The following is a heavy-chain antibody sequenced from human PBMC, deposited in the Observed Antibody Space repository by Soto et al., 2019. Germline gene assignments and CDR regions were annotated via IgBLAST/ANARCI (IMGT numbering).Heavy chain of an antibody. J-gene: IGHJ6*02. V-gene: IGHV3-9*01. CDR1: GFTFDDSA. CDR2: ISWNSGSM. CDR3: TKDVSRRITMIRGVSKYGMDV. Sequence: EVQLVESGGGLVQPGRSLRLSCAASGFTFDDSAMHWVRQVPGKGLEWVSSISWNSGSMAYAGSVKGRFTISRDNAKTSLYLHMNSLKPEDTALYYCTKDVSRRITMIRGVSKYGMDVWGQGTTVTVSS. D-gene: IGHD3-10*01.